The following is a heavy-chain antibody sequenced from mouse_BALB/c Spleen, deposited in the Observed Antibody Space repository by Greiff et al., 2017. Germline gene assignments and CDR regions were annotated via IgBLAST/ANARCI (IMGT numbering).Heavy chain of an antibody. J-gene: IGHJ1*01. Sequence: LQQPGSELVRPGASVKLSCKASGYTFTSYWMHWVKQRHGQGLEWIGNIYPGSGSTNYDEKFKSKGTLTVDTSSSTAYMHLSSLTSEDSAVYYCTRMIYYGNWYFDVWGAGTTVTVSS. V-gene: IGHV1S22*01. CDR2: IYPGSGST. CDR1: GYTFTSYW. D-gene: IGHD2-1*01. CDR3: TRMIYYGNWYFDV.